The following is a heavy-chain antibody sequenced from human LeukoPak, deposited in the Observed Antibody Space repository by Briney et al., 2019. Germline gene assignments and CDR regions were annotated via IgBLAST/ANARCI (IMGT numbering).Heavy chain of an antibody. D-gene: IGHD6-13*01. Sequence: PSETLSLACTVSGGSNSSYYWSWIRQPPVKGLEWIGYIYYSGSTNYNPSLKSRVTISVDTSKNQFSLKLSSVTAADTAVYYCARQSAAGTSLRLDIWGQGTMVTVSS. V-gene: IGHV4-59*08. CDR3: ARQSAAGTSLRLDI. CDR1: GGSNSSYY. CDR2: IYYSGST. J-gene: IGHJ3*02.